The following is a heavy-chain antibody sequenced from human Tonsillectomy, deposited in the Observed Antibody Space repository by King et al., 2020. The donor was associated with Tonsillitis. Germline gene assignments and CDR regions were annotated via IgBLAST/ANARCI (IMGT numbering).Heavy chain of an antibody. CDR2: TYYRSRWHN. V-gene: IGHV6-1*01. Sequence: VQLQQSGPGLVKPSQTLSLTCASSGDSVYRNSDSLNWIRQSPSRGLEWLGRTYYRSRWHNDYAGAVRSRITINADTSKNQFSLQLNSVIPDDTAVYYCARYPDWGHAFDIWGQGTVVTVSS. CDR1: GDSVYRNSDS. CDR3: ARYPDWGHAFDI. D-gene: IGHD7-27*01. J-gene: IGHJ3*02.